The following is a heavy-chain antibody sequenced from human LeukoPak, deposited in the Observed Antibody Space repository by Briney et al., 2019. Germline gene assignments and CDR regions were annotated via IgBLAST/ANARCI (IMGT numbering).Heavy chain of an antibody. CDR2: IKQDGSEK. CDR3: ARDPRGYSGYDKDY. Sequence: GGSLRLSCAASGFIFSTYWMSWVRRAPGKGLEWVANIKQDGSEKYYVDSVKGRFTISRDNAKNSLYLQMNTLRAEDTAVYYCARDPRGYSGYDKDYWGQGTLVTVSS. CDR1: GFIFSTYW. J-gene: IGHJ4*02. V-gene: IGHV3-7*04. D-gene: IGHD5-12*01.